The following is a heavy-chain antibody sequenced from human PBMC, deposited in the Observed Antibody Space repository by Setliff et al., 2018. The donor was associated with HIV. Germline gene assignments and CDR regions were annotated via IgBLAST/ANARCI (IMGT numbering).Heavy chain of an antibody. V-gene: IGHV1-2*04. D-gene: IGHD1-26*01. CDR3: GRGGGRSAPDAFDI. CDR1: RYTFTGYY. CDR2: INPDTGDT. J-gene: IGHJ3*02. Sequence: ASVKVSCKASRYTFTGYYIHWVRQAPGEGLEWMGWINPDTGDTNYAQKFQGWVTMTRDTSISTAYMELSRLRSDDTALYYCGRGGGRSAPDAFDIGGQGPMVTVSS.